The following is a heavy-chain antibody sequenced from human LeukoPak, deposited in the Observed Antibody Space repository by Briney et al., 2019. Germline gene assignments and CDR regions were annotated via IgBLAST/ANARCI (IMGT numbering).Heavy chain of an antibody. J-gene: IGHJ4*02. CDR1: GFTVSSNY. Sequence: AGGSLRLSCAASGFTVSSNYMSWVRQAPGKGLEWVSVIYSGGSTYYADSVKGRFTISRDNSKNTLYLQMNSLRAEDTAVYYCARNYYDFWSGQKTYYFDYWGQGTLVTVSS. CDR3: ARNYYDFWSGQKTYYFDY. V-gene: IGHV3-66*01. D-gene: IGHD3-3*01. CDR2: IYSGGST.